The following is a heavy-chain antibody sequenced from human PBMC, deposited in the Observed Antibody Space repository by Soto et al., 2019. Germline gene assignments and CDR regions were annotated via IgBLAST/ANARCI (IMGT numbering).Heavy chain of an antibody. CDR1: GFTFSTYA. J-gene: IGHJ4*02. CDR2: ISGSGGST. Sequence: EVQLLESGGGLVQPGGSLRLSCAASGFTFSTYAMSWVRQAPGKGLEWVSAISGSGGSTYYADSVKGRFTISRDNSKNTLYLRINSLRAEDTAVHYCEKEGLEWLQHYWGQGTLVTVSS. D-gene: IGHD3-3*01. V-gene: IGHV3-23*01. CDR3: EKEGLEWLQHY.